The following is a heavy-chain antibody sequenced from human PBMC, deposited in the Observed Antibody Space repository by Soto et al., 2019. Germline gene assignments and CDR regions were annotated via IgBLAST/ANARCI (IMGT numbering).Heavy chain of an antibody. CDR2: ISSSGSNI. D-gene: IGHD3-3*01. J-gene: IGHJ4*02. CDR3: ARYGDCWRGYPEYFDY. CDR1: GFTFSDYY. V-gene: IGHV3-11*01. Sequence: QVQLVESGGGLVKPGGSLRLSCAASGFTFSDYYMSWIRQAPGKGLEWVSYISSSGSNIYYADSVKGRFTISRDNAKNSLYLQMNRVRAEDTGVYYCARYGDCWRGYPEYFDYWGQGTLVTVSS.